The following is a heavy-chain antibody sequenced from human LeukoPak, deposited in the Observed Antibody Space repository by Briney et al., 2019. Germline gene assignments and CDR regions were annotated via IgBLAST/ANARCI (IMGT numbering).Heavy chain of an antibody. J-gene: IGHJ5*02. CDR1: GGSFSGYY. CDR3: ARGLIAARRGGWFDP. D-gene: IGHD6-6*01. CDR2: INHSGST. V-gene: IGHV4-34*01. Sequence: SETLSLTCAVYGGSFSGYYWSWIRQPPGKGLEWIGEINHSGSTNYNPSLKSRVTISVDTSKNQFSLKLSSVTAADTAVYYCARGLIAARRGGWFDPWGQGTLVTVSS.